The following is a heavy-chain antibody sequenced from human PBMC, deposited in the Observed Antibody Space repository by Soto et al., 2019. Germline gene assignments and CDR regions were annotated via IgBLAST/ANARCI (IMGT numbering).Heavy chain of an antibody. V-gene: IGHV3-23*01. CDR2: ISGSGGST. J-gene: IGHJ6*02. D-gene: IGHD6-6*01. CDR1: GFTFSSYA. Sequence: GSLRLSCAASGFTFSSYAMNWVRQAPGKGLEWVSGISGSGGSTNYADSVKGRFTISRDNSKNTLYLQMNSLRAEDTAVYYCAKSIAARGSFYYGVDVWGQGTTVTVSS. CDR3: AKSIAARGSFYYGVDV.